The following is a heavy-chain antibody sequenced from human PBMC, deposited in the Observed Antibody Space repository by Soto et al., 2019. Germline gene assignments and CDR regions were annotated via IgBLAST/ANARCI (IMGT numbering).Heavy chain of an antibody. CDR3: ARWSYYGSGSYYRYYYGMDV. D-gene: IGHD3-10*01. CDR1: GGSFSGYY. V-gene: IGHV4-34*01. CDR2: INHSGST. Sequence: SETLSLTCAVYGGSFSGYYWSWIRQPPGKGLEWIGEINHSGSTNYNPSLKSRVTISVDTSKNQFPLKLSSVTAADTAVYYCARWSYYGSGSYYRYYYGMDVWGQGTTVTVSS. J-gene: IGHJ6*02.